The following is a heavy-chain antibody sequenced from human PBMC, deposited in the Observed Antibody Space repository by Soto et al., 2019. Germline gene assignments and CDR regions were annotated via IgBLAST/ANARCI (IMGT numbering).Heavy chain of an antibody. CDR2: IIPIFGTA. J-gene: IGHJ5*02. Sequence: SVKVSCKVSGGTFSSYAISWVRQAPGQGLEWMGGIIPIFGTANYAQKFQGRVTITADESTSTAYMELSSVRSEDTAVYYCARRQQLFGEGRWFDPWGQGTLVTVSS. D-gene: IGHD6-13*01. V-gene: IGHV1-69*13. CDR3: ARRQQLFGEGRWFDP. CDR1: GGTFSSYA.